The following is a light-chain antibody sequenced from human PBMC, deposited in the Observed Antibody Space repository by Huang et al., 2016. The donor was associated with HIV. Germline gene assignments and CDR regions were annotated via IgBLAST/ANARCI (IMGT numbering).Light chain of an antibody. CDR3: QQANSFPLI. Sequence: DIQMTQSPSSVSASVGDSVTITCRASQDISQLLAWYQQKPGQAPKILIYITSNLQSWVPSRFSGSGSGTDFTLTISSLQPEDFATYYCQQANSFPLIFGGGTRVDIK. CDR2: ITS. CDR1: QDISQL. V-gene: IGKV1-12*01. J-gene: IGKJ4*01.